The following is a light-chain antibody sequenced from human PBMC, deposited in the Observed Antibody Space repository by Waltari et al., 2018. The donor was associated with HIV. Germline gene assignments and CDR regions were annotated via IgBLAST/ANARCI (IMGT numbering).Light chain of an antibody. CDR2: DDV. V-gene: IGLV3-21*02. CDR3: QVWDSSSDHPAVI. J-gene: IGLJ2*01. Sequence: SYVLTQPPSVSVAPGQTARITCGENNIGSKSVHWYQQKPGQAPVLVVYDDVDRPSGIPERFSGSKSGNTATLTISRVEAGDEADYYCQVWDSSSDHPAVIFGGGTKLTVL. CDR1: NIGSKS.